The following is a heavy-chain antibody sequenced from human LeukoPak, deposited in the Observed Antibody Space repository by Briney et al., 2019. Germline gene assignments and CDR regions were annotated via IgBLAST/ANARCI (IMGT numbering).Heavy chain of an antibody. J-gene: IGHJ4*02. Sequence: SETLSLTCTVSGGSISNYYWSWIRQPPGKGLEWIGYIYYSGSTNYNPSLKSRVTISVDTSKSLFSLKLSSVTAADTAVYYCARVSLVRGAPDYYFDYWGQGTLVTVSS. CDR1: GGSISNYY. CDR2: IYYSGST. CDR3: ARVSLVRGAPDYYFDY. D-gene: IGHD3-10*01. V-gene: IGHV4-59*01.